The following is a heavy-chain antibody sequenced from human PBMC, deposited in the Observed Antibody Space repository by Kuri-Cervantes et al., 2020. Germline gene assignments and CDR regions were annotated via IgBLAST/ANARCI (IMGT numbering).Heavy chain of an antibody. D-gene: IGHD4-17*01. CDR2: IFSNDEK. J-gene: IGHJ4*02. CDR1: GFSLSKARMG. CDR3: ALTTVTTLGGFDY. Sequence: SGPTLVKPTETLTLTCTVSGFSLSKARMGVSWIRQPPGKALEWLAYIFSNDEKSYSTSLKTRLTISKDTSKNQVVLTMTNMDPVDTATYYCALTTVTTLGGFDYWGQGTLVTVSS. V-gene: IGHV2-26*04.